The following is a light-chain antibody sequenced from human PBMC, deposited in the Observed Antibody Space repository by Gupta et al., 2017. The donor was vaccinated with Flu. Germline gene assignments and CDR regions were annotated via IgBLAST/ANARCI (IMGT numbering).Light chain of an antibody. Sequence: TLTCSASQSVGSYVAWYQQKPRQAPSPLIQSSSTITTGIPARFSGSGCGTEITLTISSRQSQDFEVYYCQQYNNRPPGLTFGQGTKLEIK. CDR3: QQYNNRPPGLT. J-gene: IGKJ2*01. CDR2: SSS. CDR1: QSVGSY. V-gene: IGKV3-15*01.